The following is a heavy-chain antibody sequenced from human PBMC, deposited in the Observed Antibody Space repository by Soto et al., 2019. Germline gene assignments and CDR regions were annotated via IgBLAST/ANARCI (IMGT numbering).Heavy chain of an antibody. CDR3: ATGGRGYSYAPRFYFAC. D-gene: IGHD5-18*01. J-gene: IGHJ4*02. V-gene: IGHV1-69*01. CDR2: ILPIFGRT. CDR1: GAIFSSHA. Sequence: QVQLVQSGAEVKKPGSSVKVTCKASGAIFSSHAISWVRQAPGQGLEWMGGILPIFGRTNYAQKFQGRVTITADDSTRTAYRELSSLKSEDTAVYYCATGGRGYSYAPRFYFACWGQGTLVTVSP.